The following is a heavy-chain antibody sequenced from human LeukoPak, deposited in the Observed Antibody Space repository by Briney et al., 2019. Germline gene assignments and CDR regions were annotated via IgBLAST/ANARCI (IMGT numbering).Heavy chain of an antibody. CDR1: NGSINSYY. D-gene: IGHD3-10*01. CDR3: ARVGDSGSYYSHDH. Sequence: SETLSLTCAVSNGSINSYYWSWLRQPPGKGLEWIGYISSSGSTNYNPSLKSRVTISVDMSKNQLSLKLSSVTAADTAIYYCARVGDSGSYYSHDHWGQGTLVTVSS. V-gene: IGHV4-59*01. CDR2: ISSSGST. J-gene: IGHJ4*02.